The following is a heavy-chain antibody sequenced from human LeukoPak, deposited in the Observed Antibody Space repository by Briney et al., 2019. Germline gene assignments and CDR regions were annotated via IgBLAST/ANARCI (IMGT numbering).Heavy chain of an antibody. CDR1: GGSIRSYY. D-gene: IGHD2-15*01. Sequence: SETLSLTCAVSGGSIRSYYWSWIRQPAGKGLEWIGRIYTSGSTNYNPSLKNRVTMSVDTSKNQFSLKLSSVTAADTAVYYCARDYCSGGSCYLSPDAFDIWVQGTMVTVSS. CDR2: IYTSGST. CDR3: ARDYCSGGSCYLSPDAFDI. V-gene: IGHV4-4*07. J-gene: IGHJ3*02.